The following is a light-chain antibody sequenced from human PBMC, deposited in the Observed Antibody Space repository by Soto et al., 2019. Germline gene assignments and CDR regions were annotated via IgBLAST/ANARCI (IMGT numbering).Light chain of an antibody. CDR2: DAS. CDR1: QGVSSS. Sequence: EIVLTQSPATLSLSPGERATLSCRASQGVSSSLAWYQQKPGQAPRLLIYDASNRATGIPARFSGSGSGTDFTLTISSLEPEDFAVYYCQQYNNWPQTFGQGTKVDI. J-gene: IGKJ1*01. CDR3: QQYNNWPQT. V-gene: IGKV3-11*01.